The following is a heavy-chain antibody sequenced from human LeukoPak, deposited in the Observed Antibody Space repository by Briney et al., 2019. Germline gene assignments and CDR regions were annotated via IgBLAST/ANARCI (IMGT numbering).Heavy chain of an antibody. CDR3: ARDLSGYELDY. CDR1: GFTVSSNY. J-gene: IGHJ4*02. V-gene: IGHV3-53*01. CDR2: FYSGGST. Sequence: GGSLRLSCAASGFTVSSNYMSWVRQAPGKGLEWVSVFYSGGSTYYAESVKGRFTISRDNSKNTLYLQMNSLRAEDTAVYYCARDLSGYELDYWGQGTLVTVSS. D-gene: IGHD5-12*01.